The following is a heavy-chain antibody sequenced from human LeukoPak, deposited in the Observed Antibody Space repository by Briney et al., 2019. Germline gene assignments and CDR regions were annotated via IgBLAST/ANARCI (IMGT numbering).Heavy chain of an antibody. CDR1: GGSISSSSYY. J-gene: IGHJ5*02. Sequence: PSETLSLTCTVSGGSISSSSYYWSWIRQPPGKGLEWIGEINHSGSTNYNPSLKSRVTISVDTSKNQFSLKLSSVTAADTAVYYCARGRRYSSSSYWFDPWGQGTLVTVSS. V-gene: IGHV4-39*07. CDR3: ARGRRYSSSSYWFDP. D-gene: IGHD6-13*01. CDR2: INHSGST.